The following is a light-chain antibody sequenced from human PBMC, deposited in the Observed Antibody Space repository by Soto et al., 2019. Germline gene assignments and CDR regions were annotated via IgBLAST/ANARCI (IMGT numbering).Light chain of an antibody. CDR3: QQTYSNFTT. CDR2: GAS. Sequence: DIQMTQSPSALSASVGQRVGILCRASQSIGTSLNWYQQKPGKAPRLLIYGASYLQGGVPSEFSGSGSGTEFRLTFSSVQPEHSATYYCQQTYSNFTTFGPGTRLIIK. CDR1: QSIGTS. J-gene: IGKJ5*01. V-gene: IGKV1-39*01.